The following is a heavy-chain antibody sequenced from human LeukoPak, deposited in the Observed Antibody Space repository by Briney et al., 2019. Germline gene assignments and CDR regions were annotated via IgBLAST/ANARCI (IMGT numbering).Heavy chain of an antibody. Sequence: ASVKVSCKASGYTFTSYAMHWVRQAPGQRLEWMGWINAGNGNTRYSQKLQGRVTITRDTSASTAYMELSSLRSEDTAVYYCARDFGGYCSSSSCYYGMDVWGQGTRSPSP. CDR2: INAGNGNT. V-gene: IGHV1-3*01. CDR1: GYTFTSYA. D-gene: IGHD2-2*01. J-gene: IGHJ6*02. CDR3: ARDFGGYCSSSSCYYGMDV.